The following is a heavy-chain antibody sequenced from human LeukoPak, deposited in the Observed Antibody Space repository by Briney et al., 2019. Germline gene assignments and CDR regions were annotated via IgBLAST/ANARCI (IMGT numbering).Heavy chain of an antibody. D-gene: IGHD2-2*01. J-gene: IGHJ6*03. V-gene: IGHV4-59*01. Sequence: SETLSLTCTVSGGSISSYYWSWIRQPPGKGLEWIGYIYYSGSTNYNPSLKSRVTMSVDTSKNQFSLKLSSVTAADTAVYYCAREYCSSTSCLPSLSYMDVWGKGTTVTVSS. CDR1: GGSISSYY. CDR2: IYYSGST. CDR3: AREYCSSTSCLPSLSYMDV.